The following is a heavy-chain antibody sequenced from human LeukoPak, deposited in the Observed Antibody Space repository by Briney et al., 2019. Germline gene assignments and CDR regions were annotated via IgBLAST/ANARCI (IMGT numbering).Heavy chain of an antibody. CDR2: ISSGSSTI. CDR3: ATEVRGVI. J-gene: IGHJ4*02. Sequence: GGSLRLSCAASGFTFSSFSMNWVRQAPGKGLEWVSYISSGSSTIYYADSVKGRFTISRDNAKNSLYLQMNSLRAEDTAVHYCATEVRGVIWGQGTLVTVSS. D-gene: IGHD3-10*01. V-gene: IGHV3-48*01. CDR1: GFTFSSFS.